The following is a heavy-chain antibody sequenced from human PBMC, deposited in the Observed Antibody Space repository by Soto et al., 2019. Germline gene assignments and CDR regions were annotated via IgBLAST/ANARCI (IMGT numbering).Heavy chain of an antibody. D-gene: IGHD6-13*01. V-gene: IGHV1-69*13. CDR1: GVTFSSYA. CDR2: IIPIFGTA. Sequence: SVKVSCKASGVTFSSYAISWVRQAPGQGLEWMGGIIPIFGTANYAQKFQGRVTITADESTSTAYMELSSLRSEDTAVYYCASSGYSSSWYVRDWFDPWGQGTLVTVSS. J-gene: IGHJ5*02. CDR3: ASSGYSSSWYVRDWFDP.